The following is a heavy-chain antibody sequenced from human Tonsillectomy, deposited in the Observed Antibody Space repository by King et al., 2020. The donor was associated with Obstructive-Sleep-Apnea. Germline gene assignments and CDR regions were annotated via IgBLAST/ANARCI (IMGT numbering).Heavy chain of an antibody. J-gene: IGHJ1*01. CDR1: GYSFTSYG. V-gene: IGHV1-18*04. Sequence: QLVQSGADVKKPGASVKVSCKPSGYSFTSYGISWVRQAPGQGLEWMGWINTYNGNTEHAQKVQGRVTMTTDTSTSTAYMELRSLRSDDTAVYYCASALVGATLEYFQHWGQGTLLTVSS. CDR2: INTYNGNT. D-gene: IGHD1-26*01. CDR3: ASALVGATLEYFQH.